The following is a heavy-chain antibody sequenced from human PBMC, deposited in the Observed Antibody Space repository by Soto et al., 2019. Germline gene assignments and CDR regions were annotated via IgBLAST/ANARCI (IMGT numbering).Heavy chain of an antibody. CDR1: GGTFSSSS. D-gene: IGHD6-19*01. CDR3: ARGMAVAGHYFDS. J-gene: IGHJ4*02. V-gene: IGHV1-69*04. Sequence: ASVKVSCKASGGTFSSSSVSWVRQAPGQGLEWMGKIIPILDVTNHAQRFQDRVTISVDTSKNQFSLKLSSVTAADTAVYYCARGMAVAGHYFDSWGRGTLVTVSS. CDR2: IIPILDVT.